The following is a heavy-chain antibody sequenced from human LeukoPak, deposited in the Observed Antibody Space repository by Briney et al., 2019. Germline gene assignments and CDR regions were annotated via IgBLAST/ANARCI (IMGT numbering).Heavy chain of an antibody. J-gene: IGHJ4*02. CDR1: GFTFSSYG. Sequence: GGSLRLSCAASGFTFSSYGMSWVRQAPGKGLEWVSAISGSGGSTYYADSVKGRFAISRDNSKNTLYLQMNSLRAEDTAVYYCAKSSWYDSSGYHYWGQGTLVTVSS. D-gene: IGHD3-22*01. V-gene: IGHV3-23*01. CDR3: AKSSWYDSSGYHY. CDR2: ISGSGGST.